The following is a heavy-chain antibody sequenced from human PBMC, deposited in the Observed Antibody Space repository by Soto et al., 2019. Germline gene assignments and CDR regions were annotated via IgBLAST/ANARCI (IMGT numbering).Heavy chain of an antibody. V-gene: IGHV3-30*18. Sequence: GGSLRLSCAASGFTFSSYGMHWVRQAPGKGLEWVAVISYDGSNKYYADSVKGRFTISRDNSKNTLYLQMNSLRAEDTAVYYCAKDFSTTVTPYFDYWGQGTLVTVSS. CDR1: GFTFSSYG. CDR3: AKDFSTTVTPYFDY. J-gene: IGHJ4*02. CDR2: ISYDGSNK. D-gene: IGHD4-17*01.